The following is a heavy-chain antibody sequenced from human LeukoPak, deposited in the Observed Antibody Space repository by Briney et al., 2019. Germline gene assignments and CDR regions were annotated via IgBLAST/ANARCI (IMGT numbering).Heavy chain of an antibody. Sequence: SETLSLTCAVYGGSFSGYYWSWIRQPPGKGLEWIGYIYYSGSTNYNPSLKSRVTISVDTSKNQFSLKLSSVTAADTAVYYCARLPYGDYPDYWGQGTLVTVSS. CDR3: ARLPYGDYPDY. V-gene: IGHV4-59*01. CDR1: GGSFSGYY. J-gene: IGHJ4*02. D-gene: IGHD4-17*01. CDR2: IYYSGST.